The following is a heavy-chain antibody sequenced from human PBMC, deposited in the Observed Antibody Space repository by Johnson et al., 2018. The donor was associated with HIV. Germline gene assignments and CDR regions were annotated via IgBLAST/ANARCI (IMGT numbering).Heavy chain of an antibody. CDR1: GFTFSDYA. CDR3: AKNQLLRYDAFNF. V-gene: IGHV3-30*04. Sequence: QVQLVESGGGVVQPGRSLRLSCAASGFTFSDYAMHWVRQAPGKGLEWVAVISYDGSNKYYADSVKGRFTISRDNAKNSLYLQMNNLRDEDTAVYYCAKNQLLRYDAFNFWGQGTMVTVSS. D-gene: IGHD3-22*01. J-gene: IGHJ3*01. CDR2: ISYDGSNK.